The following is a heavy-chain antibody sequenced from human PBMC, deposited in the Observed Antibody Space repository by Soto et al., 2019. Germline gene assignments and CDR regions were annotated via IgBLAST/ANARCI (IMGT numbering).Heavy chain of an antibody. Sequence: GGSPKLSCTAYGFTFGYSAMPWFRQAPGKGLEWVGFIRRKAYGGTTEYAASVKGRFTISRDDSKSIAYLQMNSLKTEDTGVYYCATDFSGYSGSYHDYWGQGTLVTVSS. CDR3: ATDFSGYSGSYHDY. V-gene: IGHV3-49*03. J-gene: IGHJ4*02. D-gene: IGHD1-26*01. CDR2: IRRKAYGGTT. CDR1: GFTFGYSA.